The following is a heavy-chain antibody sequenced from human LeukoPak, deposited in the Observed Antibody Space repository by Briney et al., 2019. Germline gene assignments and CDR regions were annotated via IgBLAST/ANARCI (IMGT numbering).Heavy chain of an antibody. CDR1: GYTFTGYY. J-gene: IGHJ3*02. CDR3: ASMLGAHDAFDI. D-gene: IGHD1-26*01. CDR2: INPNSGGT. Sequence: GASVKVSCKSSGYTFTGYYMHWVRQAPGQGLEWMGRINPNSGGTNYAQKFQGRVTMTRDTSISTAYMELSRLRSDDTAVYYCASMLGAHDAFDIWGQGTMVTVSS. V-gene: IGHV1-2*06.